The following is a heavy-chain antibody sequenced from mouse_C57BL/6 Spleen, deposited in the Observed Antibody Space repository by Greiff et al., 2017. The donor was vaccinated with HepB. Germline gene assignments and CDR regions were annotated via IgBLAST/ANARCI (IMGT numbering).Heavy chain of an antibody. CDR1: GFTFSDYG. J-gene: IGHJ4*01. Sequence: EVQRVESGGGLVTPGGSLKLSCAASGFTFSDYGMHWVRQAPEKGLEWVAYISSGSSTIYYADTVKGRFTISRDNAKNTLFLQMTSLRSEDTAMYYCARDGSSPYYYAMDYWGQGTSVTVSS. D-gene: IGHD1-1*01. CDR3: ARDGSSPYYYAMDY. CDR2: ISSGSSTI. V-gene: IGHV5-17*01.